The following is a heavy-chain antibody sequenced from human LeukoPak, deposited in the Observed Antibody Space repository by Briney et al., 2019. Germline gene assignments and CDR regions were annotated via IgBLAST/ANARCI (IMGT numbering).Heavy chain of an antibody. Sequence: GGSLRLSRAASGFTFRDYYISWVPQAPGKGLEWVSYISSSGSTIYYADSVKGRFTISRDNAKNSLYLQMNSLRAEDTAVYYCARAFDVVVVVAATSAFDYWVQGTLVTVSS. J-gene: IGHJ4*02. D-gene: IGHD2-15*01. CDR3: ARAFDVVVVVAATSAFDY. V-gene: IGHV3-11*01. CDR1: GFTFRDYY. CDR2: ISSSGSTI.